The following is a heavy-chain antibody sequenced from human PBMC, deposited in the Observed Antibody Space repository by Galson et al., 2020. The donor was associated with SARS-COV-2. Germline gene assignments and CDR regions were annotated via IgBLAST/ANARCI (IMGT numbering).Heavy chain of an antibody. Sequence: GGSLRLSCAASGFTFSSYTMHWVRQAPGKGLDWVADLPYAGSYKDYTDSVQGRFTISRDNSNNTLFLHMNSLRPGDTAVYFCARSHVAPGISGLDVWGQGTTVTVSS. V-gene: IGHV3-30-3*01. CDR2: LPYAGSYK. CDR1: GFTFSSYT. D-gene: IGHD5-12*01. CDR3: ARSHVAPGISGLDV. J-gene: IGHJ6*02.